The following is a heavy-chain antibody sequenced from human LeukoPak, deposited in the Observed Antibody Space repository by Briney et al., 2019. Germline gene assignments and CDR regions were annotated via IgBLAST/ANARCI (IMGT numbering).Heavy chain of an antibody. V-gene: IGHV3-48*01. CDR2: ISSSSNTI. J-gene: IGHJ6*03. CDR3: ARGLSPYYYYYMDV. CDR1: GFTFSSYS. Sequence: PGGSLRPSCAASGFTFSSYSMNWVRQAPGKGLVWVSYISSSSNTIHYAESVKGRFTISRDNAKNSLYLQMNSLRAEDTAVYYCARGLSPYYYYYMDVWGKGTTVTVSS.